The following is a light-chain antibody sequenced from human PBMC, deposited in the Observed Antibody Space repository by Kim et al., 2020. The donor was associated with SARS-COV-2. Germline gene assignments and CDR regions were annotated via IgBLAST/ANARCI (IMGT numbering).Light chain of an antibody. J-gene: IGLJ2*01. CDR1: KSNIGDNY. CDR2: DKE. V-gene: IGLV1-51*01. Sequence: TERKSNIGDNYVSGYEQVHGTAPKLLIYDKERRPSGMPDRFSGSTSGTSATLAITGLQTEDEADDYCGAWDSTLGVALFGGGTQLTVL. CDR3: GAWDSTLGVAL.